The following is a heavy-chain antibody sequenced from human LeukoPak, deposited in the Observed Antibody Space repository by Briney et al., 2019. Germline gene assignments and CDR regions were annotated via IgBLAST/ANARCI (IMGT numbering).Heavy chain of an antibody. CDR1: GYTLTDYY. Sequence: ASVKVSCKASGYTLTDYYMHWVRQAPGQGLEWMGRINPNSGGTNYAQKFQGRVTMTRDTSISTVYMELSRLRSDDTAVYYRARVGYYESSGYYEYWGQGTLVTVSS. CDR2: INPNSGGT. J-gene: IGHJ4*02. D-gene: IGHD3-22*01. CDR3: ARVGYYESSGYYEY. V-gene: IGHV1-2*06.